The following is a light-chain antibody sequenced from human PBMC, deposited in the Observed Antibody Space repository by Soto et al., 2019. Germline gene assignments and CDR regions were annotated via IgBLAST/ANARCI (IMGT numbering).Light chain of an antibody. Sequence: SALTQPPSASGTPGQRVTISCSGSSSNIGSNTVNWYQQLPGTAPKLLIYSNNQRPSGVPDRFSGSESGTSASLAISVLQSEDVADYYWAAWDNSLHVHYDFGTGTKVTV. CDR3: AAWDNSLHVHYD. V-gene: IGLV1-44*01. CDR1: SSNIGSNT. J-gene: IGLJ1*01. CDR2: SNN.